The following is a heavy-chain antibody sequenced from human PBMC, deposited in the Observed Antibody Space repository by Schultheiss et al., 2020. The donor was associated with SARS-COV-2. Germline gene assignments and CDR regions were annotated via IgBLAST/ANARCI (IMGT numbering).Heavy chain of an antibody. CDR3: AGESTSGRSPRFDY. CDR1: GGSFSDHY. Sequence: SQTLSLTCAVYGGSFSDHYWNWIRQPPGKGLEWIGEINHSGSTNYNPSLKSRVTISVDTSKNQFSLKLSSVTAADTAVYYCAGESTSGRSPRFDYWGQGTLVTVSS. J-gene: IGHJ4*02. CDR2: INHSGST. D-gene: IGHD6-19*01. V-gene: IGHV4-34*01.